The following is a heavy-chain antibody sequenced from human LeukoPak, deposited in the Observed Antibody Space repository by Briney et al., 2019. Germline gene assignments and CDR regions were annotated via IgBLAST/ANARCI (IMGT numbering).Heavy chain of an antibody. CDR1: GFTFSDYA. CDR2: INGNGGST. J-gene: IGHJ4*02. CDR3: AKEVDLPTSQFVN. V-gene: IGHV3-23*01. D-gene: IGHD2-2*01. Sequence: GASLRLSCAASGFTFSDYAMNWVRQPPGKGLEWVSAINGNGGSTYYADSVEGRFTISRDNSKNTLYLHMSSLRDEDTAVYHCAKEVDLPTSQFVNWGQGTLVTVSS.